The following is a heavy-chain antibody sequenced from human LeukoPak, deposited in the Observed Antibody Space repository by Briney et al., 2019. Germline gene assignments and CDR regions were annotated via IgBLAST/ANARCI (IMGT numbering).Heavy chain of an antibody. CDR2: ISAYNGNT. Sequence: GASVKVSCKASGYTFTSYGISWVRQAPGQGLEWMGWISAYNGNTNYAQKLQGRVTMTTDTSTSTAYMELRSLRSDDTAVYFCARDSPISMMVIVDHLSYFDYWGQGTLVTVSS. CDR1: GYTFTSYG. V-gene: IGHV1-18*01. J-gene: IGHJ4*02. D-gene: IGHD3-22*01. CDR3: ARDSPISMMVIVDHLSYFDY.